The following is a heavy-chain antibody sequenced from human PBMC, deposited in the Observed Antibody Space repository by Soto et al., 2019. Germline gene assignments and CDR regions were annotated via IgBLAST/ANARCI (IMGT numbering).Heavy chain of an antibody. J-gene: IGHJ4*02. CDR3: AKGSADTRPYYFDY. Sequence: GGSLRLSCAASGFTFDNYVMSWVRQDPAMGLEWISAITVSGDATYYADSVKGRFTISRDNSNKMLYLQLDSLRAEDTAIYYCAKGSADTRPYYFDYWGQGTLVTVSS. D-gene: IGHD2-15*01. CDR1: GFTFDNYV. V-gene: IGHV3-23*01. CDR2: ITVSGDAT.